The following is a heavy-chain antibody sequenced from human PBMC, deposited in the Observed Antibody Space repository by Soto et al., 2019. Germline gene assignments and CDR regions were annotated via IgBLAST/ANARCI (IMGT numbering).Heavy chain of an antibody. D-gene: IGHD4-4*01. Sequence: EVQLVESGGGLVQPGGSLRLSCAASGFIVSSSYMSWVRQAPGKGLEWVSMIYNDGSTYYADSVKGRFTISRDNSKNTLYLQILSLRAEDTAVYYCARDSYTHHWGQGTLVTVSS. CDR2: IYNDGST. V-gene: IGHV3-66*01. CDR1: GFIVSSSY. CDR3: ARDSYTHH. J-gene: IGHJ5*02.